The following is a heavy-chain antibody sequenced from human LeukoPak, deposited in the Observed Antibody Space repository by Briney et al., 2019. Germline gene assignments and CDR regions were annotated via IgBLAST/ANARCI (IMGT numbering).Heavy chain of an antibody. Sequence: SETLSLTCTVSGGSISSGDYYWSWIRQPPGKGLEWIGYIYYSGSTYYNPSLKSRVTISVDTPKNQFSLKLSSVTAADTAVYYCARVDIVVVDYGMDVWGQGTTVTVSS. CDR1: GGSISSGDYY. CDR2: IYYSGST. V-gene: IGHV4-30-4*01. D-gene: IGHD2-15*01. CDR3: ARVDIVVVDYGMDV. J-gene: IGHJ6*02.